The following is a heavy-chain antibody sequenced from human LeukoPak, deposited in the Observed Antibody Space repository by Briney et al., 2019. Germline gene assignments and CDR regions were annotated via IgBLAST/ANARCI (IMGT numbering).Heavy chain of an antibody. D-gene: IGHD1-26*01. V-gene: IGHV3-20*01. J-gene: IGHJ4*02. CDR2: INWNGGST. Sequence: GGSLRLSCAASGFTFDDYGMSWVRQAPGKGLEWVSGINWNGGSTGYADSVKGRFTIPRDNAKNSLYLQMNSLRAEDTALYHCARWELGVYYFDYWGQGTLVTVSS. CDR3: ARWELGVYYFDY. CDR1: GFTFDDYG.